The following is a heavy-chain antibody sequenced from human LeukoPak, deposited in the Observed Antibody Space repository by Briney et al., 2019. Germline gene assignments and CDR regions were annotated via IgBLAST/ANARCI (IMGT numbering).Heavy chain of an antibody. CDR2: ISGSGGST. CDR1: GFTFSSYG. Sequence: GRSLRLSCAASGFTFSSYGMSWVRQAPGKGLEWVSAISGSGGSTYYADSVKGRFTISRDNSKNTLYLQMNSLRAEDTAVYYCARDRGGGRNWFDPWGQGTLVTVSS. CDR3: ARDRGGGRNWFDP. J-gene: IGHJ5*02. V-gene: IGHV3-23*01. D-gene: IGHD3-10*01.